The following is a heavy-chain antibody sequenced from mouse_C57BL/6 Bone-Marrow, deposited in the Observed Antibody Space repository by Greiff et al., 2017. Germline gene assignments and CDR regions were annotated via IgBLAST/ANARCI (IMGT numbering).Heavy chain of an antibody. CDR3: AREGEIYYDYVRGY. D-gene: IGHD2-4*01. CDR2: IDPSDSYT. CDR1: GYTFTSYW. J-gene: IGHJ2*01. Sequence: VQLQQPGAELVKPGASVKLSCKASGYTFTSYWMQWVKQRPGQGLEWIGEIDPSDSYTNYNQKFKGKATLTVDTSSSTAYMQLSSLTSEDSAVYYCAREGEIYYDYVRGYWGQGTTRTVSS. V-gene: IGHV1-50*01.